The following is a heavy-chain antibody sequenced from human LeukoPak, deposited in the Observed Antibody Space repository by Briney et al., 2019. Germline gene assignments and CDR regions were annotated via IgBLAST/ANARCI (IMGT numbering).Heavy chain of an antibody. CDR2: ISAYNGNT. D-gene: IGHD6-13*01. Sequence: ASVNVSCKASGYTFTSYGISWVRQAPGQGLEWMGWISAYNGNTNYAQKLQGRVTMTTDTSTSTAYMELRSLRSDDTAVYYCARDQGEYSSSWYGYWGQGTLVTDPS. J-gene: IGHJ4*02. CDR3: ARDQGEYSSSWYGY. CDR1: GYTFTSYG. V-gene: IGHV1-18*01.